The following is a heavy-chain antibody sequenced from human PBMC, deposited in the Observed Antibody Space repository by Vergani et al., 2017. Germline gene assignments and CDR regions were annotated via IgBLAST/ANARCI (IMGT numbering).Heavy chain of an antibody. CDR2: IHYSENT. CDR3: ASDTHSGQRADR. CDR1: GDSISSGVYY. D-gene: IGHD6-19*01. Sequence: QVQLQESGPGLVKPSQTLSLTCSVSGDSISSGVYYWNWIRQPPGKGLDWIGSIHYSENTNYNPSLKTRVTISVDTSKNQFSLTLTSVTAADTAVYYCASDTHSGQRADRWGQGILVTVTS. V-gene: IGHV4-61*08. J-gene: IGHJ5*02.